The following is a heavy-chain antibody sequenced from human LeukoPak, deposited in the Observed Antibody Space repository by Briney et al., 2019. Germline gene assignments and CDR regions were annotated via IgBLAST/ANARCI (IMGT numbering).Heavy chain of an antibody. J-gene: IGHJ4*02. Sequence: GGSLRLSCAASGFTFSSYAMSWVRQAPGKGLEWVAVIADDGKDKHYVESVKGRFTISRDNSKNTLYLQMNSLRVEDTAVYYCARDRHIAAAGYYFDYWGQGTLVTVSS. D-gene: IGHD6-25*01. CDR2: IADDGKDK. CDR3: ARDRHIAAAGYYFDY. CDR1: GFTFSSYA. V-gene: IGHV3-30*04.